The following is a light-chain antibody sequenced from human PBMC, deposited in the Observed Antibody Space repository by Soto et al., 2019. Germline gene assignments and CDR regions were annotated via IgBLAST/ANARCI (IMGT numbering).Light chain of an antibody. V-gene: IGKV1-5*03. CDR3: QQYNAA. Sequence: IQITQSPSTLLAFLGERGTITCRASQSISRWLAWYQQKPGKAPKLLIYQASTLEAGVPSRFSGTGSGTEFTLTISSLQPDDFATYYCQQYNAAFGQGTRLEIK. CDR2: QAS. CDR1: QSISRW. J-gene: IGKJ5*01.